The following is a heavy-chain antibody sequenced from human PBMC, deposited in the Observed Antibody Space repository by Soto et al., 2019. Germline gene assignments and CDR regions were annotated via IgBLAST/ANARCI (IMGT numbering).Heavy chain of an antibody. Sequence: QVQLQESGPGLVTPSETLSLTCTVSRGSVSSGSYYWTWIRQSPGKGLEWIGYVYYSGNTNYNPSLKSRVTISVDPSKNQFSLKLISVTAADTAVYYCARGKHDSCDPPYYFDYWGQGSLVTVSS. CDR2: VYYSGNT. CDR1: RGSVSSGSYY. V-gene: IGHV4-61*01. J-gene: IGHJ4*02. CDR3: ARGKHDSCDPPYYFDY. D-gene: IGHD4-17*01.